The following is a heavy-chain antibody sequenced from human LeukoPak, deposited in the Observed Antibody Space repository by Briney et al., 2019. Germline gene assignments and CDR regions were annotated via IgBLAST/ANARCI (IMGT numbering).Heavy chain of an antibody. Sequence: GASVKVSCKASEYTCTSYYMHWVRQAPGQGLEWMGIINPSGGSTSYAQKFQGRVTMTRDTSTCTVYMELSSPRSEDTAVYYCARATMVRGADDAFDIWGQGTMVTVSS. CDR2: INPSGGST. J-gene: IGHJ3*02. CDR3: ARATMVRGADDAFDI. CDR1: EYTCTSYY. D-gene: IGHD3-10*01. V-gene: IGHV1-46*01.